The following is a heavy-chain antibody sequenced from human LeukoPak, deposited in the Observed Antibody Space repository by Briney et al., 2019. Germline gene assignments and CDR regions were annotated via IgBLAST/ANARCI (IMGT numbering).Heavy chain of an antibody. J-gene: IGHJ4*02. CDR2: ISGSSTYI. CDR1: GFTFSTYS. Sequence: GGSLRLSCAASGFTFSTYSINWVRQAPGKGLEWVSSISGSSTYIFYADSVKGRFTISRDNAKNSLYLQMNSLRVEDTAVYYSARVKGTERDYWGQGTLVTVSS. D-gene: IGHD3/OR15-3a*01. CDR3: ARVKGTERDY. V-gene: IGHV3-21*01.